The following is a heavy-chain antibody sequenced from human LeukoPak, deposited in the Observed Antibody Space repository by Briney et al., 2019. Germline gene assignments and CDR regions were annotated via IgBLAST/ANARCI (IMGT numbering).Heavy chain of an antibody. CDR1: GLTFSSYG. CDR2: ITSASGTT. J-gene: IGHJ4*02. D-gene: IGHD2-21*02. CDR3: AVYCSGGCYSGLV. Sequence: GGSLRLCCVDSGLTFSSYGMTWVRQTPGKGLEWVSAITSASGTTYYADSVRGRFTISRDNSKNTLYLQMNTLRAEDTAMYYCAVYCSGGCYSGLVWGQGTLVTVSS. V-gene: IGHV3-23*01.